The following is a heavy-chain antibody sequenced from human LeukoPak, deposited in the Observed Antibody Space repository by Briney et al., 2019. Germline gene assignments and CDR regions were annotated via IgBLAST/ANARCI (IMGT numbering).Heavy chain of an antibody. D-gene: IGHD3-22*01. Sequence: PGGSLRLSCAASGFTFSNYALHWVRQAPGKGLEWVAVISYDGSSKYYADSVKGRFTVSKDNSKNTLYLQMNSLRPEDTAVYFCARDRRAYYDTSGHDALDIWGQGTMVTVSS. J-gene: IGHJ3*02. CDR3: ARDRRAYYDTSGHDALDI. CDR1: GFTFSNYA. V-gene: IGHV3-30*04. CDR2: ISYDGSSK.